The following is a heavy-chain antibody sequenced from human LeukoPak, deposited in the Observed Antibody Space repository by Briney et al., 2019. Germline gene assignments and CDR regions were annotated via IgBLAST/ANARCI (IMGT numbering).Heavy chain of an antibody. V-gene: IGHV3-21*01. CDR2: ISSSSSYI. CDR3: ARVGILYLDY. D-gene: IGHD2-15*01. CDR1: GFTFSSYS. J-gene: IGHJ4*02. Sequence: PGGSLRLSCAASGFTFSSYSMNWVRQAPGKGLEWVSSISSSSSYIYYADSVKGRLTISRDNAKNSLYLQMNSLRAEDTAVYYRARVGILYLDYWGQGTLVTVSS.